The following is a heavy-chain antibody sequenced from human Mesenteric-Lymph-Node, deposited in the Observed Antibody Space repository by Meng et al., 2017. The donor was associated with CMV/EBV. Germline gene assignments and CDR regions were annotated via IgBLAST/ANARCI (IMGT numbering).Heavy chain of an antibody. Sequence: QVQLRQSGAEVKKPGASVRVSCKASGYTFIDYYINWVRQAPGQGLEWMGRINPKTGGRSYAQNFQGRVTMTRDTSINTAYMEVNRLNSDDTAMYYCARDRDTDWYSPFDYWGPGTLVTVSS. D-gene: IGHD3-9*01. J-gene: IGHJ4*02. CDR2: INPKTGGR. CDR3: ARDRDTDWYSPFDY. CDR1: GYTFIDYY. V-gene: IGHV1-2*06.